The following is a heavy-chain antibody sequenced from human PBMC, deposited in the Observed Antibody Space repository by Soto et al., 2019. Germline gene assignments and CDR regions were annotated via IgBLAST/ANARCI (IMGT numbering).Heavy chain of an antibody. CDR2: IIPILGIA. D-gene: IGHD6-13*01. Sequence: GASVKVSCKASGGTFSSYTISWVRQAPGQGLEWMGRIIPILGIANYAQKFQGRVTITADKSTSTAYMELSSLRSEDTAVYYCARDKAAADLTPAMEPYFDYWGQGTLVTVSS. V-gene: IGHV1-69*04. J-gene: IGHJ4*02. CDR1: GGTFSSYT. CDR3: ARDKAAADLTPAMEPYFDY.